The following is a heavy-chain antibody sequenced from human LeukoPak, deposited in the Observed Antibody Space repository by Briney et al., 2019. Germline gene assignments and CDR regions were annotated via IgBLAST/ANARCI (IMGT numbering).Heavy chain of an antibody. CDR2: IYGDGRI. Sequence: GGSLRLSCAASGFTVSSNYMSWVRQAPGKGLEWVSVIYGDGRIHYADSVKGRFTISRDDSKNTLYLQMDSLRAEDTAVYYCARESGYSYGLAGFFDYWGQGTLVTVSS. CDR1: GFTVSSNY. V-gene: IGHV3-53*01. D-gene: IGHD5-18*01. J-gene: IGHJ4*02. CDR3: ARESGYSYGLAGFFDY.